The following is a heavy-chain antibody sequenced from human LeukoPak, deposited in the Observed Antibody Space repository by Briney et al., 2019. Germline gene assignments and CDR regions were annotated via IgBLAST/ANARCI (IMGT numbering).Heavy chain of an antibody. Sequence: GGSPRLSCADTRASLSDYAMSWVRQAPRKGLEWVADIRDRGATTNYAQSVKGRFTISRDNPKNTLYLQMSSLRVEDTAVYFCEKRGVVIQVFLIGFHKEAYYFDSWGQGALVTVSS. CDR2: IRDRGATT. CDR1: RASLSDYA. CDR3: EKRGVVIQVFLIGFHKEAYYFDS. V-gene: IGHV3-23*01. D-gene: IGHD3-10*01. J-gene: IGHJ4*02.